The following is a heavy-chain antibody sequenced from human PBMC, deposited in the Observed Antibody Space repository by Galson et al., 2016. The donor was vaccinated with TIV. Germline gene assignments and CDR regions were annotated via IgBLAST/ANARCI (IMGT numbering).Heavy chain of an antibody. Sequence: CAIPGDSVSGNTAAWNWVRQSPSRGLEWLGRTYYTSKWNTDYAVSVKGRIIIRPDTSMHQVSLQLSSVIPDDTAVYYCSRGNWNYGMGGAMDVWGRGTTVTVSS. CDR1: GDSVSGNTAA. D-gene: IGHD1-7*01. CDR2: TYYTSKWNT. J-gene: IGHJ6*02. V-gene: IGHV6-1*01. CDR3: SRGNWNYGMGGAMDV.